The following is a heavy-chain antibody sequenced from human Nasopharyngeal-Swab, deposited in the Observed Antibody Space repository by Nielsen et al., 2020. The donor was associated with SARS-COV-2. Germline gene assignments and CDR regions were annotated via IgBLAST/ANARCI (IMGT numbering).Heavy chain of an antibody. Sequence: WIRQPPGKGLGGIGSIYYSGSTSYTPSPKSRFTRSVDTSKNQFSLKLSCLTAADTAVYYCARQDYYDRGFDYWGQGTLVTVSS. CDR3: ARQDYYDRGFDY. V-gene: IGHV4-39*01. D-gene: IGHD3-22*01. CDR2: IYYSGST. J-gene: IGHJ4*02.